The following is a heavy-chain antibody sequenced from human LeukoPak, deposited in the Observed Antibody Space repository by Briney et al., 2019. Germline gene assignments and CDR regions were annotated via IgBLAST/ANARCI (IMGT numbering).Heavy chain of an antibody. CDR2: IKEDGSER. CDR3: ARPKGVRGFPLDS. J-gene: IGHJ5*01. D-gene: IGHD3-10*01. CDR1: GFTFSTYW. V-gene: IGHV3-7*01. Sequence: GGSLRLSCAASGFTFSTYWMTWVRQAPGKGLEWAANIKEDGSERYYVDSVKGRFTISRDNAKNSLFLQMNSLRAEDTAVYYCARPKGVRGFPLDSWGQGTLVTVSS.